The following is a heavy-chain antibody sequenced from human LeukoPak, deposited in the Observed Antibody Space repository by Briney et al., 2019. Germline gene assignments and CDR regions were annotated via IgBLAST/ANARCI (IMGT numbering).Heavy chain of an antibody. V-gene: IGHV1-2*06. J-gene: IGHJ4*02. Sequence: ASVKVSCKASGYIFTDYYMHWVRQAPGQELGWMGRINPNSGGTNYAQKFQGRVTMTRDTSISTAYMELSRLRSDDTAVYYCARDRRAATTDYWGQGTLVTVSS. CDR2: INPNSGGT. D-gene: IGHD1-26*01. CDR3: ARDRRAATTDY. CDR1: GYIFTDYY.